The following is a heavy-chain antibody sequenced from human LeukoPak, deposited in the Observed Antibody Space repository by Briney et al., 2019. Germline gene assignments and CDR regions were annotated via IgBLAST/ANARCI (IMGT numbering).Heavy chain of an antibody. V-gene: IGHV3-48*01. CDR2: ISGSSSSSDGGAI. CDR1: GFTFSTYS. D-gene: IGHD3-22*01. J-gene: IGHJ3*02. Sequence: GGSLRLSCTASGFTFSTYSMNWVRQAPGRGLEWVSYISGSSSSSDGGAIQYADSVKGRFTISRDNDKNSLYLQMNSLRAEDTALYYCARETMMVYGDAFDIWGQGTMVTVSS. CDR3: ARETMMVYGDAFDI.